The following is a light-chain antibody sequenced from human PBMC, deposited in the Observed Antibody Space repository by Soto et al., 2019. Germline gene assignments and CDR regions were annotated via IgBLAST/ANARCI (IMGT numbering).Light chain of an antibody. J-gene: IGKJ2*01. CDR2: GAS. V-gene: IGKV3-20*01. CDR1: QSISSSY. Sequence: EIVLTQSPGTLSLSPGERATLSCRASQSISSSYVAWYQQKPGQAPRLLIYGASSRATGIPDRFSGSGSGTDFTLTISRLEPEDFAVYYCQQYGSSWYTFGQGTKLEIK. CDR3: QQYGSSWYT.